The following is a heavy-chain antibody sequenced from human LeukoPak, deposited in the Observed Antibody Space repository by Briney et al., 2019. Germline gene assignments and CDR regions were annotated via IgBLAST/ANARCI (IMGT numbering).Heavy chain of an antibody. J-gene: IGHJ4*02. V-gene: IGHV3-53*04. CDR1: GFTVSSNY. CDR3: AIGAPPDYFDY. Sequence: GGSLRPSCAASGFTVSSNYMSWVRQAPGKGLEWVSVIYSGGSTYYADSVKGRFTISRHNSKNTLYLQMNSLRAEDTAVYYCAIGAPPDYFDYWGQGTLVTVSS. CDR2: IYSGGST.